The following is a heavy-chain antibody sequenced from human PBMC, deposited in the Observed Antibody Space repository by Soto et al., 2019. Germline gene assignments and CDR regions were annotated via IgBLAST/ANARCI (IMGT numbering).Heavy chain of an antibody. CDR3: TTPGSGSYFTLLDY. J-gene: IGHJ4*02. Sequence: VQLVESGGGLVKPGGSLRLSCAASGFTFSNAWMNWVRQAPGKGLEWVGRIKRQTDGGTADYAAPVKGRFTISRDDSKNTLYLQMNSLKTEDTAVYYCTTPGSGSYFTLLDYWGQGTLVTVSS. CDR2: IKRQTDGGTA. V-gene: IGHV3-15*07. D-gene: IGHD3-10*01. CDR1: GFTFSNAW.